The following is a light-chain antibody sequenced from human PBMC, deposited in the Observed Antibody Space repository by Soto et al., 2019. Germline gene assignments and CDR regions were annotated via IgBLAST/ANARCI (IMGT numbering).Light chain of an antibody. J-gene: IGKJ5*01. CDR2: KAS. CDR3: QQSYSTPIS. Sequence: DIQMTQSPSTLSGSVGDRVAITCGASQTISSWLAGYQHTPGKAPQLLIYKASTLKSGVPSRFSGSGSGTEFTLTISSLQPDDVATYYCQQSYSTPISFGQGTRLEI. V-gene: IGKV1-5*03. CDR1: QTISSW.